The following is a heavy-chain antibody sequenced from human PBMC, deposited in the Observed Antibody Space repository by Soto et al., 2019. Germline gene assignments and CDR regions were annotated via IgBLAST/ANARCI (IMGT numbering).Heavy chain of an antibody. CDR2: INHSGST. J-gene: IGHJ4*02. Sequence: PSETLSLTCTVSGGSISNYYWSWIRQPPGKGLEWIGEINHSGSTNYNPSLKSRVTISVDTSKNQFSLKLSSVTAADTAVYYCARGPRVFDYWGQGTLVTVSS. CDR3: ARGPRVFDY. D-gene: IGHD3-10*01. V-gene: IGHV4-34*01. CDR1: GGSISNYY.